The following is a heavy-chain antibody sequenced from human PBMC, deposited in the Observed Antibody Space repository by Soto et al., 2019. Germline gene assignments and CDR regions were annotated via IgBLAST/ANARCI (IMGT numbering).Heavy chain of an antibody. CDR2: ISSSSSTI. V-gene: IGHV3-48*01. CDR3: ARETTPTYYYFYMDV. Sequence: SLRLSCAASGFTFSSYTMRWVRQAPGKGLEWVSYISSSSSTIYYADSVKGRFTISRDSAKNSLYLQMNSLRAEDTAVYYCARETTPTYYYFYMDVWGKGTTVTVSS. D-gene: IGHD4-17*01. CDR1: GFTFSSYT. J-gene: IGHJ6*03.